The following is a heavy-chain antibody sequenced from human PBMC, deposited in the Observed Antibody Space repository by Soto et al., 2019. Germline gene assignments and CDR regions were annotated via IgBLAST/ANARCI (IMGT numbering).Heavy chain of an antibody. J-gene: IGHJ5*02. D-gene: IGHD6-13*01. V-gene: IGHV1-46*03. CDR2: INPSGGST. Sequence: QVQLVQSGAEVKKPGASVKVSCKASGYTFTSYYMHWVRQAPGQGLEWMGIINPSGGSTGYAQKLQGRVTMTMETSTSTVYMELSSLRSEDTAVYYCARDWGTEQQLVDWFDIWGQRTLVTVSS. CDR3: ARDWGTEQQLVDWFDI. CDR1: GYTFTSYY.